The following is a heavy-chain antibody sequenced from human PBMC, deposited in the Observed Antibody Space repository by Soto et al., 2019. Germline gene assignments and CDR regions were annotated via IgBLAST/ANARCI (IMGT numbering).Heavy chain of an antibody. CDR3: ARDLTDDAFDV. CDR2: IYPGDSDT. V-gene: IGHV5-51*01. D-gene: IGHD2-8*02. Sequence: GESLKISCQGSGYSFSSHWIAWVRQMPGKGLECMGIIYPGDSDTRYTTSFQGQVTFSADRSISTVYLQWSSLKASDTGMYYCARDLTDDAFDVWGQGTLVTVPS. J-gene: IGHJ3*01. CDR1: GYSFSSHW.